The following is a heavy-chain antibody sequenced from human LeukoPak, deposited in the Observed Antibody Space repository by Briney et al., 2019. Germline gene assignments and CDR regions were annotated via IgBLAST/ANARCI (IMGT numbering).Heavy chain of an antibody. CDR1: GGSVSSGSYY. CDR3: ARGLIRGSRGWFDP. Sequence: SETLSLTCTVSGGSVSSGSYYWSWIRQPPGKGLEWIGEINHSGSTNYNPSLKSRVTISVDTSKNQFSLKLSSVTAADTAVYYCARGLIRGSRGWFDPWGQGTLVTVSS. V-gene: IGHV4-61*01. J-gene: IGHJ5*02. CDR2: INHSGST. D-gene: IGHD3-10*01.